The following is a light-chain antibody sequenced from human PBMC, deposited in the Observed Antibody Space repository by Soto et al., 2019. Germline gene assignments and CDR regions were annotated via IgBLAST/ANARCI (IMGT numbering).Light chain of an antibody. CDR3: QQYGSSPWT. Sequence: EIVLTQSPGTLSLSPGERATLSCRASQSVSSSYLAWYHQKPGQAPRLLIYGASSRATAIPDRFSGSGSGTDFTLNVSRLEPEDFAVSYCQQYGSSPWTFGQGTKVEIK. V-gene: IGKV3-20*01. CDR2: GAS. J-gene: IGKJ1*01. CDR1: QSVSSSY.